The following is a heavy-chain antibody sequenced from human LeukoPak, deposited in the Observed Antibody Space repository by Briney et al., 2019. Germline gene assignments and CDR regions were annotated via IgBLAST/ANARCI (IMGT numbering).Heavy chain of an antibody. CDR3: ATEIILYSSSWYGGDY. D-gene: IGHD6-13*01. J-gene: IGHJ4*02. Sequence: ASVKVSCKVSGYTLTELSMHWVRQAPGKGLEWMGGFDPEDGETIYAQKFQGRVTMTEDTSTDTAYMELSSLRSEDTAVYYCATEIILYSSSWYGGDYWGQGTLVTVSS. CDR2: FDPEDGET. CDR1: GYTLTELS. V-gene: IGHV1-24*01.